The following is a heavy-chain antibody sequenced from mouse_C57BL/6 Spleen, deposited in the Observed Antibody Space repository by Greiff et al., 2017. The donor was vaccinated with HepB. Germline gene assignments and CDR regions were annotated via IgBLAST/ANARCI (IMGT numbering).Heavy chain of an antibody. CDR3: ARSLYDLFAY. Sequence: VQLQQPGAELVMPGASVKLSCKASGYTFTSYWMHWVKQRPGQGLEWIGEIDPSDSYTNYNQKFKGKSTLTVDKSSSTAYMQLSSLTSEDSAVYYCARSLYDLFAYWGQGTLVTVSA. V-gene: IGHV1-69*01. J-gene: IGHJ3*01. CDR2: IDPSDSYT. D-gene: IGHD2-12*01. CDR1: GYTFTSYW.